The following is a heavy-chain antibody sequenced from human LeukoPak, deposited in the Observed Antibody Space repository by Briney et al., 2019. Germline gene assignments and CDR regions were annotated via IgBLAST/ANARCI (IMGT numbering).Heavy chain of an antibody. CDR1: GYTFTSYD. D-gene: IGHD7-27*01. V-gene: IGHV1-8*01. Sequence: ASVKVSCKASGYTFTSYDINWVRQATGQGLEWMGWMNPNSGNTSYAQKFQGRVTVTRDTSTSTVYMELSSLRSEDTAVYYCARDLWPGDETFMDYWGQGTLVTVSS. CDR3: ARDLWPGDETFMDY. J-gene: IGHJ4*02. CDR2: MNPNSGNT.